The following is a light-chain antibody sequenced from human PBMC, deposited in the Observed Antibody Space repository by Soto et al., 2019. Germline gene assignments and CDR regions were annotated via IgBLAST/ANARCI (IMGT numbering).Light chain of an antibody. J-gene: IGKJ3*01. CDR2: YAS. CDR1: ESVHRN. CDR3: QHYNNWPPT. Sequence: EMVMTQSPATLSVSPGERVTLSCRASESVHRNLAWYQQKPGQGPSLLIYYASTRATGVPDRFTGSGSGTEFTLTISSLQSEDSGVYHCQHYNNWPPTFGPGTKVELK. V-gene: IGKV3-15*01.